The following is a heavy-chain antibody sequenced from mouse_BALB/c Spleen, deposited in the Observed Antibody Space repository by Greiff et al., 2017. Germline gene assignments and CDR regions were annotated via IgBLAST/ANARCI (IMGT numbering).Heavy chain of an antibody. CDR2: IWAGGST. Sequence: VNVVESGPGLVAPSQSLSITCTVSGFSLTSYGVHWVRQPPGKGLEWLGVIWAGGSTNYNSALMSRLGISKDNSKSQVFLKMNSLQTDDTAMYYCARVGWDFDYWGQGTTLTVSS. D-gene: IGHD3-3*01. CDR3: ARVGWDFDY. J-gene: IGHJ2*01. CDR1: GFSLTSYG. V-gene: IGHV2-9*02.